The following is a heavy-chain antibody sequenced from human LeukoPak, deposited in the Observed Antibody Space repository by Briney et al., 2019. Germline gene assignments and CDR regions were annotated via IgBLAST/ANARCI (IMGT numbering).Heavy chain of an antibody. Sequence: ASVKVSCKASGYTFTSYGISWVRQAPGQGLEWMGWISAYKGNTNYAQKLQGRVTMTTDTSTSTAYIELRSLRSDDTAVYYCARDLGSGSYHAFDIWGQGTMVTVSS. J-gene: IGHJ3*02. CDR1: GYTFTSYG. CDR2: ISAYKGNT. D-gene: IGHD1-26*01. CDR3: ARDLGSGSYHAFDI. V-gene: IGHV1-18*01.